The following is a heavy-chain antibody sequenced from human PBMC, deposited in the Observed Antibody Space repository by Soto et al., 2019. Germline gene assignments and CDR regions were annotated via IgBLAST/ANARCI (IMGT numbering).Heavy chain of an antibody. V-gene: IGHV3-30*03. Sequence: GGSLRLSCAASGFTFSSYGMHWVRQAPGKGLEWVAVISYDGSNKYYADSVKGRFTISRDNSKNTLYLQMNSLRAEDTAVYYCAILGDIVVVERRKNWFDPWGQGTLVTVSS. CDR2: ISYDGSNK. CDR1: GFTFSSYG. D-gene: IGHD2-15*01. CDR3: AILGDIVVVERRKNWFDP. J-gene: IGHJ5*02.